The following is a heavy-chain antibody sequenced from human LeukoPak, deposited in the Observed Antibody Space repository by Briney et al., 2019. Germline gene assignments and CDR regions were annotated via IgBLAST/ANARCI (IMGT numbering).Heavy chain of an antibody. CDR1: GFTFSDHY. D-gene: IGHD4-17*01. CDR3: ARVTLYGESALDY. J-gene: IGHJ4*02. CDR2: ISGSSHYT. Sequence: GGSLRLSCAASGFTFSDHYMSWIRQAPGRGLEWVSYISGSSHYTNTADSVKGRFTISRDNAKNSLYLQMNSLRTEDTAVYYCARVTLYGESALDYWGQGTLVTVSS. V-gene: IGHV3-11*06.